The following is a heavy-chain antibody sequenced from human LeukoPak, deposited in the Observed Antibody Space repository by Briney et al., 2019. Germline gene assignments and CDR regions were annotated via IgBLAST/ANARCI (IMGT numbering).Heavy chain of an antibody. Sequence: PGGSLRLSCVVSGITFSGYSMIWVRQAPGKGLEWLSFMTTSGNTIFYAESVKDRFTISRDNAKKSLYLQMNSLRAEDTAVYYCVKNGIYSSGWYGGYSDYWGQGTLVTVSS. CDR2: MTTSGNTI. J-gene: IGHJ4*02. CDR1: GITFSGYS. D-gene: IGHD6-19*01. CDR3: VKNGIYSSGWYGGYSDY. V-gene: IGHV3-48*01.